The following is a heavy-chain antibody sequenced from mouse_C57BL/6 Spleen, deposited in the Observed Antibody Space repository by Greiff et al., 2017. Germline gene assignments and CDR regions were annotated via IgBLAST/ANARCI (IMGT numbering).Heavy chain of an antibody. CDR3: ARFDYDPGWFAY. CDR1: GYTFTSYW. J-gene: IGHJ3*01. D-gene: IGHD2-4*01. V-gene: IGHV1-61*01. Sequence: QVQLQQPGAELVRPGSSVKLSCKASGYTFTSYWMDWVKQRPGQGLEWIGNIYPSDSETHYNQKFKDKARVTVDKSSSTAYMQLSSLTSEDSAVYYCARFDYDPGWFAYWGQGTLVTVSA. CDR2: IYPSDSET.